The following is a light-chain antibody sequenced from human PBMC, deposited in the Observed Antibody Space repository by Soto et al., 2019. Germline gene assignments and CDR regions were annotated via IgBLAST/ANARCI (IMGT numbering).Light chain of an antibody. CDR2: EAS. CDR1: QSISSW. CDR3: QQYNDSFPYT. Sequence: DIQMTQSPSTLSASVGDRVTITCRASQSISSWLAWYQQKPGTAPKHLIYEASTLESGVPSRFSGSRSGTEFTLTVSSLQPDDFATYYCQQYNDSFPYTFGQGTKLEI. V-gene: IGKV1-5*03. J-gene: IGKJ2*01.